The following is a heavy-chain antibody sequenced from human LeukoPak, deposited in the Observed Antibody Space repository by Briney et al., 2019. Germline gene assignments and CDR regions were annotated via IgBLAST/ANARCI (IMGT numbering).Heavy chain of an antibody. CDR2: INPNSGGT. CDR3: AGGRAYCGGDCFDY. D-gene: IGHD2-21*01. V-gene: IGHV1-2*02. J-gene: IGHJ4*02. CDR1: GYTFTGYY. Sequence: ASVKVSCKSSGYTFTGYYMHWVRQAPGQGLEWMGWINPNSGGTNYAQKFQGRVTMTRDTSISTAYMELSRLRSDDTAVYYCAGGRAYCGGDCFDYWGQGTLVTVSS.